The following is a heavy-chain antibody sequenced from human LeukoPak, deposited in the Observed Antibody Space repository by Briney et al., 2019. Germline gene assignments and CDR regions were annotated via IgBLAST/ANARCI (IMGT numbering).Heavy chain of an antibody. CDR1: GYTFTSYG. Sequence: ASVTVSCKASGYTFTSYGISWVRQAPGQGLEWMGWISAYNGNTNYAQKLQGRVTMTTDTSTSTAYMELRSLRSDDTAVYYCARGSGVAYCGGDCYSPLFDYWGQGTLVTVSS. D-gene: IGHD2-21*02. J-gene: IGHJ4*02. V-gene: IGHV1-18*01. CDR2: ISAYNGNT. CDR3: ARGSGVAYCGGDCYSPLFDY.